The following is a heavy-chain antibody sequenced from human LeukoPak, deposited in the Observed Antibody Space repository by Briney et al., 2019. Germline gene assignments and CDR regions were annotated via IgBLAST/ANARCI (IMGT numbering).Heavy chain of an antibody. D-gene: IGHD3-22*01. CDR1: GYTFTSYG. CDR3: ARDDNHLTSSGYYETMDY. Sequence: ASVKVSCKASGYTFTSYGISWVRQAPGQGLEWMGWISAYNGNTNYAQKLQGRVTMTTDTSTSTAYMELRSLRSDDTAVYHCARDDNHLTSSGYYETMDYWGQGTLVTVSS. J-gene: IGHJ4*02. CDR2: ISAYNGNT. V-gene: IGHV1-18*01.